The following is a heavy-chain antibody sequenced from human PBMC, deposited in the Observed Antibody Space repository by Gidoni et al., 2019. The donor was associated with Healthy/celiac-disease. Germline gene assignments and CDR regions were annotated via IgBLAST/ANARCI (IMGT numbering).Heavy chain of an antibody. CDR1: GYTFTSYG. D-gene: IGHD3-10*01. Sequence: QVQLVQPGAEVKKPGAPVQVTCKASGYTFTSYGISWVRQAPGQGLEWMGWISTYKGNTNYAQKLQGRVTMSTDTSTNTAYMELRSLRSDDTAVYHCTRDLGYYGGPEAFDIWGQGTMVIVSS. CDR2: ISTYKGNT. J-gene: IGHJ3*02. V-gene: IGHV1-18*01. CDR3: TRDLGYYGGPEAFDI.